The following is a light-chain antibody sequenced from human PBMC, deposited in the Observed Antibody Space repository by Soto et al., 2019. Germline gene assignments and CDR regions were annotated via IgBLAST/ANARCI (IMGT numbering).Light chain of an antibody. V-gene: IGKV1-5*03. J-gene: IGKJ1*01. CDR3: QQYNNRWT. CDR2: KAS. CDR1: QSISVW. Sequence: DIQMTQSPSTLSASVGDRVTITCRASQSISVWLAWFQQKPGNAPKLLIYKASTLESGVPSSFSGSGSGTEFTLTIGSLQPDDSATFYCQQYNNRWTFGQGTKVEI.